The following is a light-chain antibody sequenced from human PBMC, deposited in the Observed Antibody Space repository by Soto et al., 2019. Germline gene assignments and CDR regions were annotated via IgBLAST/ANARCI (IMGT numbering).Light chain of an antibody. Sequence: QSALTQPASVSGSPGQSIAISCTGTSSDVGNYNLVSWYQQHPGKAPRLMIFEVNKRPSGVSDRFSGSKSGNTASLTISGLQADDEADYYCYSYAGSYIYYVFGAGTKLTGL. CDR3: YSYAGSYIYYV. CDR1: SSDVGNYNL. V-gene: IGLV2-23*02. CDR2: EVN. J-gene: IGLJ1*01.